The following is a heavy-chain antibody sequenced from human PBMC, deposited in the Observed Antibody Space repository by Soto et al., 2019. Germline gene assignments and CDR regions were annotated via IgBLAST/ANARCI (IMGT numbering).Heavy chain of an antibody. CDR2: INRSGGT. CDR3: ARWGNY. D-gene: IGHD3-16*01. Sequence: SETLSLTCTVSGGSIISYFWGWIRQPPGKGLEWIGEINRSGGTNYNPSLKSRATISVDTSKNHFSLKLSSVTAADTAVYYCARWGNYWGQGILVTVSS. V-gene: IGHV4-34*01. CDR1: GGSIISYF. J-gene: IGHJ4*02.